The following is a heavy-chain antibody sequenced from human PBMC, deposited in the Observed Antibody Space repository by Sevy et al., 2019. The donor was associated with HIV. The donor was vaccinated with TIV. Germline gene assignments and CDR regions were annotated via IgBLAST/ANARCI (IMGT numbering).Heavy chain of an antibody. Sequence: SETLSLTCSVSGGSISSSTYYWGWIRQPPGRGLEWIGSVYFTWSTYYYPSLKSRVTISVDTSKNEFSLKVNSVTAADTAVYYCARLGGLRFFDWSSLNYFDYWGQGTLVTVSS. CDR1: GGSISSSTYY. J-gene: IGHJ4*02. CDR2: VYFTWST. CDR3: ARLGGLRFFDWSSLNYFDY. D-gene: IGHD3-9*01. V-gene: IGHV4-39*01.